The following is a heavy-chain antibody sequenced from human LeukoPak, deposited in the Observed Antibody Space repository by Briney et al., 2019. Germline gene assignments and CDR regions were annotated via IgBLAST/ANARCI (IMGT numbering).Heavy chain of an antibody. CDR1: GYSISSGYY. CDR3: ARGAAAVY. J-gene: IGHJ4*02. CDR2: IYYTGST. Sequence: SETLSLTCTVSGYSISSGYYWSWIRQPPGKGLEYIGYIYYTGSTNYNPSLKSRVTISVDTSKNQFSLKLSSVTAADTAVYYCARGAAAVYWGQGALVTVSS. D-gene: IGHD6-13*01. V-gene: IGHV4-61*01.